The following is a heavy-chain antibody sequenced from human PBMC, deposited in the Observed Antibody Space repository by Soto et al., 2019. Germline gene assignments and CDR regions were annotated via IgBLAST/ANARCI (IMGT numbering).Heavy chain of an antibody. CDR2: INHSGST. CDR3: ARRRYFDY. Sequence: QVQLQQWGAGLLKPSETLSLTCAVYGGSFSGYYWSWIRQPPGKGLEWIGEINHSGSTNYNPSLKSRVTISVDTSKNQFSLKLNSVTDADAAVYYCARRRYFDYWGQGTLVTVSS. CDR1: GGSFSGYY. V-gene: IGHV4-34*01. J-gene: IGHJ4*02.